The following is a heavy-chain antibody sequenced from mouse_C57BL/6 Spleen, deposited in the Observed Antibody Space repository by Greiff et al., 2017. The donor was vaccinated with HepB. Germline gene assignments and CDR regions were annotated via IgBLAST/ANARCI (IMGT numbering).Heavy chain of an antibody. V-gene: IGHV1-9*01. J-gene: IGHJ2*01. CDR1: GYTFTGYW. D-gene: IGHD1-1*01. CDR2: ILPGSGST. Sequence: VQLQESGAELMKPGASVKLSCKATGYTFTGYWIEWVKQRPGHGLEWIGEILPGSGSTNYNEKFKGKATFTADTSSNTAYMQLSSLTTEDSAIYYCASFAFFTTVVATPYYFDYWGQGTTLTVSS. CDR3: ASFAFFTTVVATPYYFDY.